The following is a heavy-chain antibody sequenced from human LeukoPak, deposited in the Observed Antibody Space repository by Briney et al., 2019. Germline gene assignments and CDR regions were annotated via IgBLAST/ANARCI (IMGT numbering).Heavy chain of an antibody. J-gene: IGHJ3*02. V-gene: IGHV4-30-4*08. CDR3: ARPSRTVGGDPDAFDI. CDR2: IYYSGST. D-gene: IGHD1-26*01. Sequence: SETLPLTCTVSGGSISSGGYYWSWIRQPPGKGLEWIGYIYYSGSTYYNPSLKSRVTISVDTSKNQFSLKLSSVTAADTAVYYCARPSRTVGGDPDAFDIWGQGTMVTVSS. CDR1: GGSISSGGYY.